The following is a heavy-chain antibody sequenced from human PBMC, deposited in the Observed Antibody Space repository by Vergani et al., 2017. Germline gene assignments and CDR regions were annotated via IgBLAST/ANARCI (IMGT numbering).Heavy chain of an antibody. V-gene: IGHV4-4*02. Sequence: QVQLQQWGAGLVKPSGTLSLTCAVSGGSISSSNWWSWVRQPPGKGLEWIGEIYHSGSTNYNPSLKSRVTISVDKSKNQFSLKLSSVTAADTAVYYCARVARGGGFYYYYYMDVWGKGTTVTVSS. J-gene: IGHJ6*03. CDR2: IYHSGST. CDR1: GGSISSSNW. CDR3: ARVARGGGFYYYYYMDV. D-gene: IGHD3-16*01.